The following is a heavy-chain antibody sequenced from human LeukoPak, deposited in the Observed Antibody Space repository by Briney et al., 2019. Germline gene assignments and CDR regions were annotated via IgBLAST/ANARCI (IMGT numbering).Heavy chain of an antibody. CDR2: IYYSGST. D-gene: IGHD3-16*01. CDR3: ARKAPSKGEFDY. CDR1: GYSISNSSW. J-gene: IGHJ4*02. V-gene: IGHV4-28*01. Sequence: SETLSLTCTVSGYSISNSSWWGWIRQPPGKGLEWIGYIYYSGSTYHNPSLKSRVTMSVDTSKNQFSLKLSSVTAVDTAVYYCARKAPSKGEFDYWGQGTLVTVSS.